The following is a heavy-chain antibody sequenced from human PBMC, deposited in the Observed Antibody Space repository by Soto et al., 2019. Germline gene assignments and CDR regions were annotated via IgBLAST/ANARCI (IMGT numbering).Heavy chain of an antibody. V-gene: IGHV1-69*13. J-gene: IGHJ5*02. CDR3: ARVKIFGVVIHNWFDP. D-gene: IGHD3-3*01. CDR2: IIPIFGTA. CDR1: GGTFSSYA. Sequence: AASVKVSCKASGGTFSSYAISWVRQAPGQGLEWMGGIIPIFGTANYAQKFQGRVTITADESTSTAYMELSSLRSEDTAVYYCARVKIFGVVIHNWFDPWGQGTLVTVSS.